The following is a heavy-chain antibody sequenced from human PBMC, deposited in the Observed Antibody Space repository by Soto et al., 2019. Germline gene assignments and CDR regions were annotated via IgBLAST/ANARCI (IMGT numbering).Heavy chain of an antibody. CDR1: GFTFSSYA. Sequence: GGSLRLSCAASGFTFSSYAMSWVRQAPGKGLEWVSAISGSGGSTYYADSVKGRFTISRDNSKNTLYLQMNSLRAEDTAVYYCAKFGVGYSSQADYYYYMDVWGKGTTVTVSS. CDR3: AKFGVGYSSQADYYYYMDV. J-gene: IGHJ6*03. CDR2: ISGSGGST. V-gene: IGHV3-23*01. D-gene: IGHD5-18*01.